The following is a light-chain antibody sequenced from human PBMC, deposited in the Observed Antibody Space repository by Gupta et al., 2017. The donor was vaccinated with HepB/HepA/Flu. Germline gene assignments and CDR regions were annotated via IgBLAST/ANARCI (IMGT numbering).Light chain of an antibody. CDR1: QDISSW. CDR3: LQPASFPSI. CDR2: STS. J-gene: IGKJ2*02. Sequence: IQMTQSPSSVSASVGDRVTITCRASQDISSWLAWYQQKPGEAPRLLIYSTSTLQSGVPSRFSGSGFGREFTLTISSLQPEESATYYCLQPASFPSIFGQGTKMEI. V-gene: IGKV1-12*01.